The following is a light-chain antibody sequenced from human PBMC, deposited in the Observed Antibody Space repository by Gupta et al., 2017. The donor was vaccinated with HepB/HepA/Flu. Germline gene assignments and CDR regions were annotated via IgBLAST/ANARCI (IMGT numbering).Light chain of an antibody. Sequence: QSALTQPASVSGSAGQSITLSCTGTSSDVWSYNLVSWYQQHPGKAPKLMIYEVSKRPSGVSNRFSGSKSGNTASLTISVLQAEDEADYYCCSYAGSSTAWVFGGGTKLTVL. CDR2: EVS. V-gene: IGLV2-23*02. CDR3: CSYAGSSTAWV. CDR1: SSDVWSYNL. J-gene: IGLJ3*02.